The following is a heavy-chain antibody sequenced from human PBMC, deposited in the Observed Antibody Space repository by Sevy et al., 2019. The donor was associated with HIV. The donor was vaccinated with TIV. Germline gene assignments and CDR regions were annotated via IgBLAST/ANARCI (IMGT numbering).Heavy chain of an antibody. CDR3: ARVRLKDIVVVPAAPLTYYYYGMDV. CDR2: ISSSSSYI. CDR1: GFIFSNYP. D-gene: IGHD2-2*01. J-gene: IGHJ6*02. V-gene: IGHV3-21*01. Sequence: GGSLRLSCAASGFIFSNYPMSWVRHSPGKGLEWVSSISSSSSYIYYADSVKGRFTISRDNAKNSLYLQMNSLRAEDTAVYYCARVRLKDIVVVPAAPLTYYYYGMDVWGQGTTVTVSS.